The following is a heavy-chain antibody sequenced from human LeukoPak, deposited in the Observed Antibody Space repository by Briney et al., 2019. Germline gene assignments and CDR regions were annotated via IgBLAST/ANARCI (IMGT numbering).Heavy chain of an antibody. CDR3: ARGRELLSDYYYYGMDV. Sequence: RASVNVSCKASGGTFISYAISWVRQAPGQGLEWMGGIIPIFGTANYAQKFQGRVTITADESTSTAYMELSSLRSEDTAVYYCARGRELLSDYYYYGMDVWGQGTTVTVSS. CDR2: IIPIFGTA. J-gene: IGHJ6*02. CDR1: GGTFISYA. V-gene: IGHV1-69*13. D-gene: IGHD1-26*01.